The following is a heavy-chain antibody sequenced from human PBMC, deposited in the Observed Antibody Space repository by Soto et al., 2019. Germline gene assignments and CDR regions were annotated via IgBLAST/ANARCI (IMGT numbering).Heavy chain of an antibody. J-gene: IGHJ6*02. CDR2: ISGSGGST. V-gene: IGHV3-23*01. Sequence: EVQLLESGGGLVQPGGSLILSCAASGFTFSSYAMSWVRQAPGKGLEWVSAISGSGGSTYYADSVKGRFTISRDNSKNTLYLQMNSLRAEDTAVYYCAKDSRYCSSTSCYFPGSAYYGMDVWGQGTTVTVSS. D-gene: IGHD2-2*01. CDR3: AKDSRYCSSTSCYFPGSAYYGMDV. CDR1: GFTFSSYA.